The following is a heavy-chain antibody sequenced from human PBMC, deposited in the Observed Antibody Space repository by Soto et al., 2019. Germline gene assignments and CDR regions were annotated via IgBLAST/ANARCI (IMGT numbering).Heavy chain of an antibody. V-gene: IGHV5-51*01. CDR3: GSTNYNPPLKSRVTIPVDTSKNQFSLKLSSVTAADTAVYYCAREPRGYSYGWGGGISEYAYYGLDA. CDR1: GYRFTSYW. J-gene: IGHJ6*04. CDR2: IYPGDSDT. Sequence: GKSLKVSCKGSGYRFTSYWIGWVRQMPGKGLEWMGIIYPGDSDTRYSPSFQGQVTISADKSISTAYLQWSSLKASDTAMYYCGSTNYNPPLKSRVTIPVDTSKNQFSLKLSSVTAADTAVYYCAREPRGYSYGWGGGISEYAYYGLDAGGKGDTVTVPS. D-gene: IGHD3-10*01.